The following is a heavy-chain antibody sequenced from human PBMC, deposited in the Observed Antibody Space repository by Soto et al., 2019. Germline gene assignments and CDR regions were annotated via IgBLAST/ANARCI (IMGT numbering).Heavy chain of an antibody. J-gene: IGHJ4*02. V-gene: IGHV3-30-3*02. Sequence: QEQLVESGGGVVQPGRSLRLSCAASGFSFSHYAMHWVRQAPGKGLQWLSSISFDGRNKYYVDSVKGRFTISRDNSKNQLYLEVDSLNAEETAVYYCAEGRRVGNGYSLGFECWGRGTLVTVSS. CDR3: AEGRRVGNGYSLGFEC. CDR2: ISFDGRNK. D-gene: IGHD3-16*01. CDR1: GFSFSHYA.